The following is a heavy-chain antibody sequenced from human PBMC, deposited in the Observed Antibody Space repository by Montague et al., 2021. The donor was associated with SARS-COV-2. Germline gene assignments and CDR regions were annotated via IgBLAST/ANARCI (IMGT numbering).Heavy chain of an antibody. D-gene: IGHD6-19*01. CDR1: GGSISSSSYY. CDR2: IYYRGST. CDR3: ATQEDPSGWIPGPSDF. J-gene: IGHJ4*02. V-gene: IGHV4-39*01. Sequence: SETLSLTCTVSGGSISSSSYYWAWIRQPPGKGLEWIGSIYYRGSTYYNPSLKSRVIISVDTSKNQLSLKLSSVTAADTAVYYCATQEDPSGWIPGPSDFWGQGTLLTVSS.